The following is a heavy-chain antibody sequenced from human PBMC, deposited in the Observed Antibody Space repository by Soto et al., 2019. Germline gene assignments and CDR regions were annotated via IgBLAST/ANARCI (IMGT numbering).Heavy chain of an antibody. V-gene: IGHV3-23*01. Sequence: EVQLLESGGGLVQPGGSLRLSCAASGFSFRNYAMSWVRQAPGKGLEWISTLTGSSSNTYYADSVKGRFAISRDNSRNTPYRQTHSRTAEDTAVYYCANGRATYGLLTHDYWGQGTLVTVSS. D-gene: IGHD3-9*01. CDR3: ANGRATYGLLTHDY. CDR2: LTGSSSNT. CDR1: GFSFRNYA. J-gene: IGHJ4*02.